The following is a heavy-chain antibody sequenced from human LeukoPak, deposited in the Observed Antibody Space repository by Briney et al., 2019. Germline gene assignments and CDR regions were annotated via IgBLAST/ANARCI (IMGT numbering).Heavy chain of an antibody. J-gene: IGHJ6*03. V-gene: IGHV3-30*02. D-gene: IGHD3-3*01. CDR3: ARDGGYYTIFGVVLSHPLYYMDV. CDR1: GFTFSSYG. Sequence: GGSLRLSCAASGFTFSSYGMHWVRQAPGKGLEWVAFIRYDGSNKYYADSVKGRFTISRDNSKNTLYLQMNSLRAEDTAVYYCARDGGYYTIFGVVLSHPLYYMDVWGKGTTVTVSS. CDR2: IRYDGSNK.